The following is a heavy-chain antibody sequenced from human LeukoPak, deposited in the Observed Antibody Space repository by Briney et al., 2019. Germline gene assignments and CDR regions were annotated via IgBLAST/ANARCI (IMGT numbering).Heavy chain of an antibody. CDR3: ARDRDAH. V-gene: IGHV3-11*04. CDR2: ISTSRVNTI. J-gene: IGHJ4*02. Sequence: GGSLRLSCAASGFTFSDYSMTWIRQAPGKGLECVSHISTSRVNTILYVDSVKGRFTISRDDARNSLSLQMNSLRAEDTAVYYCARDRDAHWGQGTLVTVSS. CDR1: GFTFSDYS.